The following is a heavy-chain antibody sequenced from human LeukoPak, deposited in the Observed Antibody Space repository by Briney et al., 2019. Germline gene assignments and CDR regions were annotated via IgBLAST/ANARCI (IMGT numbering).Heavy chain of an antibody. CDR1: GYTFTGYY. CDR2: INPNSGGT. V-gene: IGHV1-2*02. Sequence: GASVKVSCKASGYTFTGYYMHWVRQAPGQGLEWMGWINPNSGGTNYAQKFQGRVTMTRDTSISTAYMELSRLRFDDTAVYYCAFYCSSTSCYLGNDYWGQGTLVTVPS. D-gene: IGHD2-2*01. J-gene: IGHJ4*02. CDR3: AFYCSSTSCYLGNDY.